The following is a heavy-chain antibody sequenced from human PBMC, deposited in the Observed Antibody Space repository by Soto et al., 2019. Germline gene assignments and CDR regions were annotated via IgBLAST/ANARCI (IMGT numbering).Heavy chain of an antibody. V-gene: IGHV1-69*01. CDR2: IIPISDTT. J-gene: IGHJ6*02. CDR1: GGTFSSYA. Sequence: QVQLVQSGAEVKKPGSSVKVSCKASGGTFSSYAISWVRQAPGQGLEWMGGIIPISDTTNYAQKFKGRVTITADESTSTDYMELSSLRSEDTAVYYCARSQGSSTSLEIYYYYCYGMDVWGQGTTVTVSS. D-gene: IGHD2-2*01. CDR3: ARSQGSSTSLEIYYYYCYGMDV.